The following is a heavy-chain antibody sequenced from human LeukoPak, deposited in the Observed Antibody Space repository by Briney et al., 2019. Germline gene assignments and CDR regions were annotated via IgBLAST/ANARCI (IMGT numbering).Heavy chain of an antibody. Sequence: GGTLRLLRSASGFTFRIYAKHWVRHASRKGREYVSAISSNGESTYYADSVKGRFTISRENSKNSLYLEMSSLRAGDRDVYYCVKDKGSSIWGQGTLVTVSS. V-gene: IGHV3-64D*06. CDR3: VKDKGSSI. CDR2: ISSNGEST. CDR1: GFTFRIYA. D-gene: IGHD6-13*01. J-gene: IGHJ4*02.